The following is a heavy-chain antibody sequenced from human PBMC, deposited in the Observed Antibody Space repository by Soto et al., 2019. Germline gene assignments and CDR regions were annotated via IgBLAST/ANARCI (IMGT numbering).Heavy chain of an antibody. D-gene: IGHD1-26*01. V-gene: IGHV1-69*01. Sequence: QVQLVQSGAEVKKPGSSVKVSCKASGGTFSSHAISWVRQAPGQGLEWMGGIIPIFGTANYAQKFQGRVTITADESTSTAYMELSSLRSEDTAVYYCARVKWELRDYYYYYYGMDVWGQGTTVTVSS. CDR1: GGTFSSHA. CDR2: IIPIFGTA. CDR3: ARVKWELRDYYYYYYGMDV. J-gene: IGHJ6*02.